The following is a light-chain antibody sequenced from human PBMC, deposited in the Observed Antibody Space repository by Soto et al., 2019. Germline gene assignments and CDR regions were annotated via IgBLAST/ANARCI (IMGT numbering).Light chain of an antibody. V-gene: IGKV1-9*01. J-gene: IGKJ1*01. CDR2: GAS. CDR1: QGFSSY. CDR3: QQLNSYPRT. Sequence: DIQLTQSPSFLSASEGDRVTITCRASQGFSSYLAWYQQKPGKAPKLLIYGASTLQNGVPSTFSGSGSGTEFTLTISSLQPEDFATYYCQQLNSYPRTFGQGTKVDIK.